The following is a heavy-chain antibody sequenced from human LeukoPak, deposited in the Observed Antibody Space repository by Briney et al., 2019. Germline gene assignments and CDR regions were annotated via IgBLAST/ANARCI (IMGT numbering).Heavy chain of an antibody. V-gene: IGHV3-9*01. CDR1: GFTFDDYA. J-gene: IGHJ4*02. Sequence: PGGSLRLSCAASGFTFDDYAMHWVRQAPGKGLEWVSGISWNSGSIGYADSVKGRFTISRDNAKNSLYLQMNSLRAEDTALYYCAKELYGSGSLDYWGQGTLVTVSS. CDR2: ISWNSGSI. D-gene: IGHD3-10*01. CDR3: AKELYGSGSLDY.